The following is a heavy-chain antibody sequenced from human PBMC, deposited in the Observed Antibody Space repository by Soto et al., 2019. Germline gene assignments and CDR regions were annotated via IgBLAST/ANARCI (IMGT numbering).Heavy chain of an antibody. CDR3: ATGRTFSYASTPQPWFDP. J-gene: IGHJ5*02. Sequence: SLRLSCAASGLIFSTFDIHWVRQAPGKGLEWVSGIGTLSDAVYAASVQGRFTISRQNEKNSVYLQMNSLRAGDTAVYYCATGRTFSYASTPQPWFDPRGQGTLVTV. V-gene: IGHV3-13*01. CDR1: GLIFSTFD. D-gene: IGHD2-2*01. CDR2: IGTLSDA.